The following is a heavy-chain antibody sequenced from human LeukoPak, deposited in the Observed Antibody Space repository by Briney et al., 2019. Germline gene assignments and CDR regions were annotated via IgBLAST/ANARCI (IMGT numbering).Heavy chain of an antibody. Sequence: SETLSLTCTVSGGSISSYYWSWIRQPPGKGLEWIGYIYTSWSTNYNPSLKSRVTISVDTSKNQFSLKLSSVTAADTAVYYCARRAESEFDYWGQGTLVTVSS. V-gene: IGHV4-4*09. J-gene: IGHJ4*02. D-gene: IGHD1-14*01. CDR2: IYTSWST. CDR3: ARRAESEFDY. CDR1: GGSISSYY.